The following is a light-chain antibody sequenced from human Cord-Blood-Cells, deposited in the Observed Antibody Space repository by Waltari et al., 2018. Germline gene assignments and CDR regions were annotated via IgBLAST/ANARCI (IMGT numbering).Light chain of an antibody. J-gene: IGLJ2*01. V-gene: IGLV3-1*01. Sequence: SYELTQPPSVSVSPGQKASITCSGEKLGDKYACWYQQKPSQSPVLVNYQDSKRPSGIPGRFSGCNSGNTATLTISGTQAMDESDYYCQAWDSSTVVFGGGTKLTVL. CDR1: KLGDKY. CDR2: QDS. CDR3: QAWDSSTVV.